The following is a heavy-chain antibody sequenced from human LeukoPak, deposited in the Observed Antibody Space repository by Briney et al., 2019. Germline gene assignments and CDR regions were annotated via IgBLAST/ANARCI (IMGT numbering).Heavy chain of an antibody. J-gene: IGHJ4*02. V-gene: IGHV3-21*01. CDR3: ARDLKAAAGSFDY. CDR2: ISSSSSYI. D-gene: IGHD6-13*01. CDR1: GFTFSSYS. Sequence: GGSLRLSCAASGFTFSSYSMNWVRQAPGKGLEWVSSISSSSSYIYYADSAKGRFTISRDNAKNSLYLQMNSLRAEDTAVYYCARDLKAAAGSFDYWGQGTLVTVSS.